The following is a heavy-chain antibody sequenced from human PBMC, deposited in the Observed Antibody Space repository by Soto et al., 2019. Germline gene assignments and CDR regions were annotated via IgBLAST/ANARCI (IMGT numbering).Heavy chain of an antibody. D-gene: IGHD2-15*01. CDR2: ISYDGSNK. V-gene: IGHV3-30-3*01. CDR1: GFTFSSYA. Sequence: QVQLVESGGGVVQPGRSLRLSCAASGFTFSSYAMHWVRQAPGKGLEWVAVISYDGSNKYYADSVKGRFTISRDNSKNMLYLQMKSLSAEDTAVYYCARDPAIVVVVDAYFDYWGQGTLVTVSS. CDR3: ARDPAIVVVVDAYFDY. J-gene: IGHJ4*02.